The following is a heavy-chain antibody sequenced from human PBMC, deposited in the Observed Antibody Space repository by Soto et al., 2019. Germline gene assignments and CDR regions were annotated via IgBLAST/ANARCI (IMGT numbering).Heavy chain of an antibody. Sequence: VASVKVSCKASGYTFTGYYMHWVRQAPGQGLEWMGWINPNSGGTNYAQKFQGRVTMTRDTSISTAYMELSRLRSDDTAVYYCAISRPFCSGGSCYFDYWGQGTLVTVSS. J-gene: IGHJ4*02. V-gene: IGHV1-2*02. CDR2: INPNSGGT. CDR1: GYTFTGYY. D-gene: IGHD2-15*01. CDR3: AISRPFCSGGSCYFDY.